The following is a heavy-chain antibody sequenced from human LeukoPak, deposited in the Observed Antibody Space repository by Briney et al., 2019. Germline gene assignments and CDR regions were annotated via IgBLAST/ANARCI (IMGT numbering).Heavy chain of an antibody. D-gene: IGHD3-16*01. CDR1: GFTFGDYA. CDR2: IRSKAYGGTT. V-gene: IGHV3-49*04. J-gene: IGHJ4*02. Sequence: QAGGSLRLSCTASGFTFGDYAMSWVRQAPGKGLEWVAFIRSKAYGGTTEYAASVKGRFTISRDDSKSIAYLQMNSLKTEDTAVYYCTKTPDFGGTFDYWGQGTLVTVSS. CDR3: TKTPDFGGTFDY.